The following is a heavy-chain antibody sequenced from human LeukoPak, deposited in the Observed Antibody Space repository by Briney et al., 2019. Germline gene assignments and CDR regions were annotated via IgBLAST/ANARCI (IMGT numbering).Heavy chain of an antibody. D-gene: IGHD4-17*01. CDR1: GGSIRSYY. Sequence: PSETLSLTCTVSGGSIRSYYWTWIRQPPGKGLEWMGYIFYSGSMYYNPSLKSRLTISVDTSKNQFSLKLRSVTAAGTAVYYCARQTTVISFDYWGQGALVTVSS. V-gene: IGHV4-30-4*01. CDR2: IFYSGSM. J-gene: IGHJ4*02. CDR3: ARQTTVISFDY.